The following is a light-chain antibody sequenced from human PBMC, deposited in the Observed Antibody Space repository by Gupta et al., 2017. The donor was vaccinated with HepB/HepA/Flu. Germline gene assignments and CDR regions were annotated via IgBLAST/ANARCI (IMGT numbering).Light chain of an antibody. CDR2: NAS. CDR3: QQYGGSPT. V-gene: IGKV3-20*01. J-gene: IGKJ1*01. Sequence: EMVLTLSPGTLSLSLGDRATPSCRASQTVSASYLAWYQHTLGQPPRLLIYNASKRATGIPDRFSGSGSGTDFTLTISILEPEDLAVYYCQQYGGSPTFGQGTKVEVK. CDR1: QTVSASY.